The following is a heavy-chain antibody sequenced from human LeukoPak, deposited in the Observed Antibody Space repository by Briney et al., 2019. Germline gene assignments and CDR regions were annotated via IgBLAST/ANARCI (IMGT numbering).Heavy chain of an antibody. J-gene: IGHJ4*02. V-gene: IGHV3-53*01. Sequence: GGSLRLSCAASGFTVSSNYMSWVRQAPGKGLEWVSVIYSGGSTYYADSVKGRFTISRDNSKNTLYLQMNSLRAEDTAMYYCARDSGYNAFDYWGQGTLVTVSS. D-gene: IGHD5-12*01. CDR1: GFTVSSNY. CDR3: ARDSGYNAFDY. CDR2: IYSGGST.